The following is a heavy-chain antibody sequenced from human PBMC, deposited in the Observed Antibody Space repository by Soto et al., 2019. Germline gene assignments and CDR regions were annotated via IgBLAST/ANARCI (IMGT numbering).Heavy chain of an antibody. CDR3: AKDHLWFGDY. Sequence: QVQLVESGGGVVQPGRSLRLSCAASGFTFSSYGIHWVRQAPGKGLEWVAVISYDGSNKYYADSVKGRFTISRDNSKNTLYLQMNSLRAEDTAVYYCAKDHLWFGDYWGQGTLVTVSS. D-gene: IGHD3-10*01. V-gene: IGHV3-30*18. CDR2: ISYDGSNK. J-gene: IGHJ4*02. CDR1: GFTFSSYG.